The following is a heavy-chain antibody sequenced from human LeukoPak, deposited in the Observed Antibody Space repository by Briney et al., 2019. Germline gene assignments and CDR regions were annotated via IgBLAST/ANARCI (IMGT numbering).Heavy chain of an antibody. CDR1: GFTFSSYA. CDR2: ISGSGGST. V-gene: IGHV3-23*01. D-gene: IGHD2-2*01. Sequence: GGSLRLSCAASGFTFSSYAMSWVRQAPGKGLEWVSAISGSGGSTYYADSVKGRFTISRDNSKNTLYLQMNSLRAEDTAVYYCAKDGLGYCSSTSCYGFDYWGQGTLVTVSS. J-gene: IGHJ4*02. CDR3: AKDGLGYCSSTSCYGFDY.